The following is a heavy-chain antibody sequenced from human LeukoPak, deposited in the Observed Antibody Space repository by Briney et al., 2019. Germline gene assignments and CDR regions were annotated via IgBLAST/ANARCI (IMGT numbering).Heavy chain of an antibody. J-gene: IGHJ4*02. CDR3: AKDYYDSSGYSVDY. CDR2: ISGDGGST. D-gene: IGHD3-22*01. Sequence: PGGSLRLSCAVSGFTFDDYAMHWVRQAPGKGLEWVSLISGDGGSTYYADSVKGRFTISRDNSKNSLYLQMNSLRTEDTALYYCAKDYYDSSGYSVDYWGQGTLVTVSS. V-gene: IGHV3-43*02. CDR1: GFTFDDYA.